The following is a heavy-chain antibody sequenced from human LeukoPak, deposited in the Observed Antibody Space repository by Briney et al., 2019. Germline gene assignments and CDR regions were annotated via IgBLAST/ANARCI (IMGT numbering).Heavy chain of an antibody. CDR2: IYYSGKT. CDR3: ARLTIPAATR. CDR1: GGSISSSSYY. V-gene: IGHV4-39*01. J-gene: IGHJ4*02. Sequence: SETLSLTCTVSGGSISSSSYYWGWIRQPPGKGLEWIGSIYYSGKTYYNPSLKSRVTISVDTSKNQFSLRLTSVTAADTAVYYCARLTIPAATRWGQGTLVTVSS. D-gene: IGHD2-2*01.